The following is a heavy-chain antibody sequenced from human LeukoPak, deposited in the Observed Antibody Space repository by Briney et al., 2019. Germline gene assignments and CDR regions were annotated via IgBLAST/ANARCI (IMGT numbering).Heavy chain of an antibody. Sequence: GGSLRLSCAASGFTFSTYAMSWVRQAPGKGLEWVSAISSGGGTTYYADSVKGRFTISRDNSKNTLFLQMNSLRAEDTAVYYCAKDREGLSSGYDLEYFDYWGQGTLVTVSS. CDR3: AKDREGLSSGYDLEYFDY. CDR2: ISSGGGTT. D-gene: IGHD5-12*01. CDR1: GFTFSTYA. V-gene: IGHV3-23*01. J-gene: IGHJ4*02.